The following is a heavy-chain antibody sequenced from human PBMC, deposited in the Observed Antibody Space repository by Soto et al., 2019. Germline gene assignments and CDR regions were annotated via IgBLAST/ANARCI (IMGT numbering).Heavy chain of an antibody. D-gene: IGHD3-22*01. V-gene: IGHV1-18*01. J-gene: IGHJ4*02. CDR1: GYTFTSYG. Sequence: GASVKVSCKASGYTFTSYGISWVRQAPGQGLEWMGWISAYNGNTNYAQKLQGRVTMTTDTSTSTAHMELRSLRSDDTAVYYCARDFGPSSGYSFDYWGQGTLVTVSS. CDR3: ARDFGPSSGYSFDY. CDR2: ISAYNGNT.